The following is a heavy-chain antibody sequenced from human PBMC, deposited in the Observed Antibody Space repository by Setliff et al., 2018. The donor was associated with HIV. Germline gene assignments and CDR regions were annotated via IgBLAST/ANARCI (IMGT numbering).Heavy chain of an antibody. CDR1: GYTFTHYA. V-gene: IGHV1-18*01. D-gene: IGHD3-22*01. CDR2: ISAYNGNT. CDR3: VRGLSYSDSSAHRWFDAFDI. Sequence: ASVKVSCKASGYTFTHYAISWVRQAPGQGLEYLGWISAYNGNTNYAQKVQGRITMTTDASTSTVDMELRSLTSDDTAVYYCVRGLSYSDSSAHRWFDAFDIWGQGTMVTVSS. J-gene: IGHJ3*02.